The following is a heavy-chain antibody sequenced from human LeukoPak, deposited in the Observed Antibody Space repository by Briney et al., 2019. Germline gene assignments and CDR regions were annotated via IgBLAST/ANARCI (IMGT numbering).Heavy chain of an antibody. Sequence: PSETLSLTCTVSGGSISSSSYYWGWIRQPPGKGLEWIGSIYYSGSTYYNPSLKSRVTISVDTSKNQFSLKLSSVTAADTAVYYCARRRGLQLWSAFNGAFDIWGQGTMVTVSS. V-gene: IGHV4-39*07. J-gene: IGHJ3*02. CDR1: GGSISSSSYY. CDR2: IYYSGST. CDR3: ARRRGLQLWSAFNGAFDI. D-gene: IGHD5-18*01.